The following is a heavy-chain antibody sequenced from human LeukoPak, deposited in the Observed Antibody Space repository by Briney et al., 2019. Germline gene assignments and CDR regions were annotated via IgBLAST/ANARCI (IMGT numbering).Heavy chain of an antibody. V-gene: IGHV4-34*01. Sequence: KPSETLSLTCAVYGGSFSGYYWSWIRQPPGKGLEWIGEINHSGSTNYNPSLKSRVTISVDTSKNQFSLKLSSVTAADTAAYYCARRTDFWSGYYYYYYMDVWGKGTTVTVSS. CDR2: INHSGST. CDR3: ARRTDFWSGYYYYYYMDV. CDR1: GGSFSGYY. D-gene: IGHD3-3*01. J-gene: IGHJ6*03.